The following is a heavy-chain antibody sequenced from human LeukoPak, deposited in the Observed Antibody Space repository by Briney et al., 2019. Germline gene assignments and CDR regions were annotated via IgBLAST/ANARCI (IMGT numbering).Heavy chain of an antibody. Sequence: GGSLRLSCAAAGFTFSNYGMHWVRQGPGKGLEWVAVIWYDGSKRYYRDSAEGRFTISRDNSKNTLYLQMNSLRAEDTAIYYCAKDRGRYSYGSVDYWGQGTLVTVSS. CDR3: AKDRGRYSYGSVDY. J-gene: IGHJ4*02. V-gene: IGHV3-33*06. D-gene: IGHD5-12*01. CDR1: GFTFSNYG. CDR2: IWYDGSKR.